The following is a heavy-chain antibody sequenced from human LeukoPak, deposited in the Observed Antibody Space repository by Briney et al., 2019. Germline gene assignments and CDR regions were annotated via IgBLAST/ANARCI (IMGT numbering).Heavy chain of an antibody. CDR3: ARTIVVVPAATLRYYYYGMDV. J-gene: IGHJ6*02. Sequence: SQTLSLTCTVSGGSISSAAYYWSWIRQPPGKRLEWIGSIYYSGNTYYNPSLKSRVTISIDTSKNQFSLKLNSVTAADTAVYYCARTIVVVPAATLRYYYYGMDVWGQGTTVTVS. V-gene: IGHV4-31*03. D-gene: IGHD2-2*01. CDR2: IYYSGNT. CDR1: GGSISSAAYY.